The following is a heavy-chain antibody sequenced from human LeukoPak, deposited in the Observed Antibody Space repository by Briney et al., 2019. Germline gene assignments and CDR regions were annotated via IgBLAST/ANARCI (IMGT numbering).Heavy chain of an antibody. CDR3: ARLYCSGGSCRAGHWFDP. J-gene: IGHJ5*02. D-gene: IGHD2-15*01. V-gene: IGHV4-39*01. Sequence: SETLSLACTVSGGSISSSSDYWGWIRQPPGKGREWIGSIDYSGGTYYNPCLKSRVTISVDTAKKQFTWKLSSVTAADTAVYYCARLYCSGGSCRAGHWFDPWGQGTLVTVSS. CDR1: GGSISSSSDY. CDR2: IDYSGGT.